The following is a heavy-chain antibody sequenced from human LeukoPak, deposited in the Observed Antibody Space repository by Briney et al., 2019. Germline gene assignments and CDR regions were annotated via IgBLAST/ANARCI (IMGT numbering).Heavy chain of an antibody. V-gene: IGHV5-51*01. D-gene: IGHD5-18*01. CDR1: GYSFTSYW. Sequence: GESLKISCKGSGYSFTSYWIGWVRQMPGKGLEWMGIIYPGDSDTRYSPPFQGQVTISADKSISAAYLQWSSLKASDTAMYYCARLRYSYGYPLNYWGQGTLVTVSS. CDR2: IYPGDSDT. J-gene: IGHJ4*02. CDR3: ARLRYSYGYPLNY.